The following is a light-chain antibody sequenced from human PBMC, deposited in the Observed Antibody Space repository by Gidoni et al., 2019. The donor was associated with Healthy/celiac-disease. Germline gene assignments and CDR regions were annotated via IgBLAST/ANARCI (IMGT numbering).Light chain of an antibody. CDR3: QQYNNWPPYT. J-gene: IGKJ2*01. Sequence: EIVMTPSPATLSVSPGERATRPCRASQSVSSNLAWYQQKPGQAPRLLIYGASTRATGIPARFSGSGSGTEFTLTISSLQSEDFAVYYCQQYNNWPPYTFGQGTKLEIK. V-gene: IGKV3-15*01. CDR2: GAS. CDR1: QSVSSN.